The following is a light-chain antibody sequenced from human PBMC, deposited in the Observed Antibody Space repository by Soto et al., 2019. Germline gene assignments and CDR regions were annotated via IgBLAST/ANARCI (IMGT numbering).Light chain of an antibody. CDR3: QQYGSSPFT. Sequence: DIVLTQSPDTLSLSPGERATLSCRASQSVSSGYLAWYQQKPGQAPRLLIYAASTRATGIPDRFSGSGSGTDFTLTISRLEPEDFVVYYCQQYGSSPFTFGPGAKVDIK. J-gene: IGKJ3*01. V-gene: IGKV3-20*01. CDR2: AAS. CDR1: QSVSSGY.